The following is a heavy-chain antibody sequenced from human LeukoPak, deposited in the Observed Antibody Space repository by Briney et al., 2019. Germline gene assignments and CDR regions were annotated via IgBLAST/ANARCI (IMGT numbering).Heavy chain of an antibody. CDR3: ARTIVATTYFDY. CDR1: GYTFTSYD. J-gene: IGHJ4*02. CDR2: MNPNSGNT. V-gene: IGHV1-8*03. Sequence: ASVKVSCRASGYTFTSYDINWVRQATGQGLEWMGWMNPNSGNTGYAQKFQGRVTITRNTSISTAYMELSSLRSEDTAVYYCARTIVATTYFDYWGQGTLVTVSS. D-gene: IGHD5-12*01.